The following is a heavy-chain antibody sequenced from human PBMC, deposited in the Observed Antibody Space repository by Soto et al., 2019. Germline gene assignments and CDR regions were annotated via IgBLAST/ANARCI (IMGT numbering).Heavy chain of an antibody. Sequence: SETLSLTCTVSGGSISSGDYYWSWIRQPPGKGLEWIGYIYYSGSTYYNPSLKSRVTISVDTSKNQFSLKLSSVTAADTAVYYCASCIVGATTSEYFQHWGQGTLVTVSS. V-gene: IGHV4-30-4*01. CDR3: ASCIVGATTSEYFQH. J-gene: IGHJ1*01. CDR1: GGSISSGDYY. D-gene: IGHD1-26*01. CDR2: IYYSGST.